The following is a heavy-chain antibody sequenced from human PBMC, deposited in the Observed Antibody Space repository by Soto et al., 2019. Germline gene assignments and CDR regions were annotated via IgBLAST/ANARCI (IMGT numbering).Heavy chain of an antibody. CDR3: ARNYDSGGSFDY. CDR1: AGSVSTVSYG. D-gene: IGHD3-22*01. Sequence: KTSETRSPTWTVAAGSVSTVSYGCGWILQPRGKGLEWIGYIYDSGSTNYNPSFKSRGTISVDTSKNQFSMKLSSVTAADTAVYYCARNYDSGGSFDYWGQGTLVTVSS. V-gene: IGHV4-61*01. J-gene: IGHJ4*02. CDR2: IYDSGST.